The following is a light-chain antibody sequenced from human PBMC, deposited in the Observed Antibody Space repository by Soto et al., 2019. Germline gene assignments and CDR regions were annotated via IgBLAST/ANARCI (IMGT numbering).Light chain of an antibody. CDR1: SSDVGGYNY. CDR3: SSYAGSSNV. V-gene: IGLV2-8*01. CDR2: EVN. Sequence: QSALTQPPSASGSPGQSVAISCTGTSSDVGGYNYVSWYQQHPRKAPKLMIYEVNKRPSGVPDRFSGSTSGNTASLTLSGLQAEDEADYYCSSYAGSSNVFGTGTKVTVL. J-gene: IGLJ1*01.